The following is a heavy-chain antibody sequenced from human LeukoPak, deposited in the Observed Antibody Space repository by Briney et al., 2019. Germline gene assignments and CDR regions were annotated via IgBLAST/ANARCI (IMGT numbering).Heavy chain of an antibody. CDR3: AKDRSGWNGGDFDY. D-gene: IGHD6-19*01. CDR1: GFTFSSYG. Sequence: GGSLRLSCAASGFTFSSYGMHWVRQAPGKGLEWVALISYDGSNKYYADSVKGRFTISRDNSKNTLYLQMNSLRAEDTAVYYCAKDRSGWNGGDFDYWGQGTLVTVSS. CDR2: ISYDGSNK. J-gene: IGHJ4*02. V-gene: IGHV3-30*18.